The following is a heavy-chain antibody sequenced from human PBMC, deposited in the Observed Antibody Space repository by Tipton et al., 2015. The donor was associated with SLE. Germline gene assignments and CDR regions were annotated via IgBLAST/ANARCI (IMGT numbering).Heavy chain of an antibody. CDR2: IYYSGST. V-gene: IGHV4-39*07. J-gene: IGHJ4*02. CDR3: ARERKKDILTGYGVFDY. CDR1: GGSISSSSYY. Sequence: TLSLTCTVSGGSISSSSYYWGWIRQPPGKGLEWIGSIYYSGSTYYNPSLKSRVTISVDTSKNQFSLKLSSVTAAGTAVYYCARERKKDILTGYGVFDYWGQGTLVTVSS. D-gene: IGHD3-9*01.